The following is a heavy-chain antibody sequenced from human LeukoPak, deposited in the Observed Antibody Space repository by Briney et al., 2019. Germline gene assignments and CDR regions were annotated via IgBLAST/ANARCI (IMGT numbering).Heavy chain of an antibody. Sequence: PSETLSLTCAVYGGSFGGYYWSWIRQPPGKGLEWIGEINHSGSTNYNPSLKSRVTISVDTSKNQFSLKLSSVTAADTAVYYCARGSAYYDSSGFDYWGQGTLVTVSS. CDR1: GGSFGGYY. V-gene: IGHV4-34*01. CDR3: ARGSAYYDSSGFDY. D-gene: IGHD3-22*01. CDR2: INHSGST. J-gene: IGHJ4*02.